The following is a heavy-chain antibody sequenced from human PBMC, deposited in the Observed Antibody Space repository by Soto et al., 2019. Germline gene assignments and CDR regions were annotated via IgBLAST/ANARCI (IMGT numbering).Heavy chain of an antibody. CDR3: VKDRFVNY. V-gene: IGHV3-64D*06. D-gene: IGHD3-3*01. CDR1: GLSFNDYA. J-gene: IGHJ4*02. Sequence: QSXGSLRLSCSASGLSFNDYAMHWVRQAAGKGLEYVSSISSDGRSTYYADSVRVRFTISRDNSKNTLYLQMNSLRVEDTAVYYCVKDRFVNYWGQGALVTVYS. CDR2: ISSDGRST.